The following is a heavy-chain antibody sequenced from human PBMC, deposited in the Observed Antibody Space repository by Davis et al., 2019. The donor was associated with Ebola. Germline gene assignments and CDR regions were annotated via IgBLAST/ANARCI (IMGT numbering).Heavy chain of an antibody. CDR2: VYFSGST. Sequence: SETLSLTCIVSGGSINSYYWSWIRQPAGGGLEWIGRVYFSGSTSYNPSLESRVTMSVDRSKNQFSLKLRSVTAADTAVYFCARLSGLFSSSSGALYFDLWGRGTLVSVSS. V-gene: IGHV4-4*07. J-gene: IGHJ2*01. CDR3: ARLSGLFSSSSGALYFDL. D-gene: IGHD6-6*01. CDR1: GGSINSYY.